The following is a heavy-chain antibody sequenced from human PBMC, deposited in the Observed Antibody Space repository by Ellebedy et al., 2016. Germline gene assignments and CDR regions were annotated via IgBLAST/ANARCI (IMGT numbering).Heavy chain of an antibody. CDR3: ARGATVVTPVPISNWFDP. V-gene: IGHV4-34*01. CDR1: GGSFRGYY. Sequence: SETLSLTCAVYGGSFRGYYWSWIRQPPGKGLEWIGEINHSGSTNYNPSLKSRVTISVDTSKNQFSLKLSSVTAADTAVYYCARGATVVTPVPISNWFDPWGQGTLVTVSS. J-gene: IGHJ5*02. CDR2: INHSGST. D-gene: IGHD4-23*01.